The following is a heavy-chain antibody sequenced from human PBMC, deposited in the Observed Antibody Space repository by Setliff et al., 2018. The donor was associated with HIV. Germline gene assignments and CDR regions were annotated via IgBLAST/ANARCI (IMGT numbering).Heavy chain of an antibody. D-gene: IGHD6-6*01. CDR3: ASEAWTSYRSSSGYYYYYMDV. J-gene: IGHJ6*03. V-gene: IGHV4-61*01. CDR2: IYYSGTT. CDR1: GDSVSSASYY. Sequence: SETLSLTCTVSGDSVSSASYYWSWIRQPPGKGLEWIGYIYYSGTTKYDPSLKSRVTISVDTSKNQFSLKLSSVTAADTAAYYCASEAWTSYRSSSGYYYYYMDVWGKGTTVTVSS.